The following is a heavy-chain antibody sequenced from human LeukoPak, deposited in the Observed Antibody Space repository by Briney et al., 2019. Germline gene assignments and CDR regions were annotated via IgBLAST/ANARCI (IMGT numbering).Heavy chain of an antibody. CDR2: IIPILNVP. J-gene: IGHJ4*02. D-gene: IGHD2-15*01. CDR1: GGTFSDYS. Sequence: AASMKVSCKASGGTFSDYSISWVRQAPGQGLEWMGRIIPILNVPNYAQKFEGRVTITADKSTSTAYMELSSLKSEDTAVYFCARDRPRARYFDYWGQGTLVTVSS. CDR3: ARDRPRARYFDY. V-gene: IGHV1-69*04.